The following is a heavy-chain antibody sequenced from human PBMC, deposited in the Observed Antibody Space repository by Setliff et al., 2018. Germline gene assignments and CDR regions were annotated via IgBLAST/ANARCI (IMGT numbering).Heavy chain of an antibody. CDR2: IYPDGTT. V-gene: IGHV4-4*08. CDR3: ARGINSVSWTPKY. CDR1: GASISSYY. J-gene: IGHJ4*02. Sequence: PSETLSLTCTVSGASISSYYWTWIRRPPGKGLEWIGYIYPDGTTNYNPSLKSRMTISLDMSKNQFPLTLRSVTAADTAMYYCARGINSVSWTPKYWGRGTLVTVSS. D-gene: IGHD6-13*01.